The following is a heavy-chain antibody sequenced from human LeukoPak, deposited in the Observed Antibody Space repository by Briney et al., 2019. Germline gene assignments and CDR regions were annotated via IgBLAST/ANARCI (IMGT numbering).Heavy chain of an antibody. CDR1: GFTFSNYG. V-gene: IGHV3-30*02. CDR2: ISFDGSQK. J-gene: IGHJ4*02. D-gene: IGHD2-2*01. CDR3: AKDQQLQPFHY. Sequence: PGGSLRLSCAASGFTFSNYGMHWVRQAPGKGLEWVALISFDGSQKYYADSVKGRFTISRDNSKNTLYLQMNSLRAEDTSVYYCAKDQQLQPFHYWGQGTLVTVSS.